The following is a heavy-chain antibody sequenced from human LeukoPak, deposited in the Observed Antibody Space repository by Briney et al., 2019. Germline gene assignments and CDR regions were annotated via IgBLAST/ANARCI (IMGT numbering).Heavy chain of an antibody. J-gene: IGHJ4*02. D-gene: IGHD6-13*01. Sequence: ASVKVSCKASGYTFTSHYVHWVRQAPGQGLEWMGIIHPSGGNPRSTENFQGRVTMTRDTSTSTVYLELRSLTSQDTAVYYCARDCSSTACQGPVLDFWVQGTLVTVSS. V-gene: IGHV1-46*01. CDR1: GYTFTSHY. CDR3: ARDCSSTACQGPVLDF. CDR2: IHPSGGNP.